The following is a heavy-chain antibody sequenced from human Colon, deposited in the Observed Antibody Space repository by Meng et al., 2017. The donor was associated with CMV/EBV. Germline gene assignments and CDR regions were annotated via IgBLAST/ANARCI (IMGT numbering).Heavy chain of an antibody. D-gene: IGHD3-3*01. Sequence: GESLKISCAASGFTFSSYEMNWVRQAPGKGLEWVSYISSSGSTIYYADSVKGRFTISRDNAKNSLFLQMNSLRAEDTAVYYCTRRRNYDFRSGYYSGVFDSWGPGTLVTVSS. V-gene: IGHV3-48*03. CDR3: TRRRNYDFRSGYYSGVFDS. CDR2: ISSSGSTI. CDR1: GFTFSSYE. J-gene: IGHJ4*02.